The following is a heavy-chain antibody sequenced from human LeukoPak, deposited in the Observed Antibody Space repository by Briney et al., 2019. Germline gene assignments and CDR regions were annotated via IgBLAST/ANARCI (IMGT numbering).Heavy chain of an antibody. V-gene: IGHV1-18*04. Sequence: GASVKVSCKASGYTFTSYGISWVRQAPGQGLGWRGWISAYNGNTNYAQKLQGRVTMTTDTSPSTAYMELRSLRSDDTAVYYCARDFPYSYGYKGDFDYWGQGTLVTVSS. CDR2: ISAYNGNT. J-gene: IGHJ4*02. CDR1: GYTFTSYG. D-gene: IGHD5-18*01. CDR3: ARDFPYSYGYKGDFDY.